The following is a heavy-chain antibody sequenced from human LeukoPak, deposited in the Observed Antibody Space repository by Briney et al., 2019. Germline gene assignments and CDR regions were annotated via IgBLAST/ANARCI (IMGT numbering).Heavy chain of an antibody. D-gene: IGHD3-3*01. CDR2: ISGSGGST. Sequence: GGSLRLSCAASGFTFSNYAMSWVRQAPGKGLEWVSAISGSGGSTYYADSVKGRFTISRDNFKNTLCLQLNSLRAEDTAKYYCAKEKILSTGHYFYFYGMDVWGQGTTVSVSS. V-gene: IGHV3-23*01. CDR1: GFTFSNYA. CDR3: AKEKILSTGHYFYFYGMDV. J-gene: IGHJ6*02.